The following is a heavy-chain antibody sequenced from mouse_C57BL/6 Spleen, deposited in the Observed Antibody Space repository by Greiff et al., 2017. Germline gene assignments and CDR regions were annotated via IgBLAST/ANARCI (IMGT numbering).Heavy chain of an antibody. CDR1: GFTFSDYY. J-gene: IGHJ2*01. CDR3: AREDYYGSSYYFDY. D-gene: IGHD1-1*01. V-gene: IGHV5-16*01. Sequence: EVQRVEPEGGLVQPGSSMKLSCTASGFTFSDYYMAWVRQVPEKGLEWVANINYDGSSTYYLDYLKSRFIISIDNAKNTLYLQMSSLKSEDTATYYCAREDYYGSSYYFDYWGQGTTLTVSS. CDR2: INYDGSST.